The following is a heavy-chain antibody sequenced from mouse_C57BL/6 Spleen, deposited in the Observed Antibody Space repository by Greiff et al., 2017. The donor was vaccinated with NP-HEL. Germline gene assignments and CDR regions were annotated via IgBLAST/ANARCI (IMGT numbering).Heavy chain of an antibody. CDR2: INPNNGGT. D-gene: IGHD2-4*01. CDR1: GYTFTDYN. CDR3: ARDYYYDYPYYAMDY. V-gene: IGHV1-22*01. Sequence: EVQLQQSGPELVKPGASVKMSCKASGYTFTDYNMHWVKQSHGKSLEWIGYINPNNGGTSYNQKFKGKATLTVNKSSSTAYMELRSLTSEDSAVYYCARDYYYDYPYYAMDYWGQGTSVTVSS. J-gene: IGHJ4*01.